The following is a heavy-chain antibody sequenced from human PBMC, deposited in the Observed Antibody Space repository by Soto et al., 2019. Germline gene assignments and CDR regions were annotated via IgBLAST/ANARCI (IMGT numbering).Heavy chain of an antibody. V-gene: IGHV1-18*01. D-gene: IGHD1-26*01. CDR1: GYTFMSYR. CDR2: ISPYNADT. J-gene: IGHJ4*02. Sequence: QVQLVQSGAEVKKPGASVKVSCKASGYTFMSYRISWVRQAPGQGLEWMGWISPYNADTTYPQKLQGRVTMTTDTSASTVYMELRSLTSDDTAMYYCARDFTYSGSFHFDYWGQGTLVTVSS. CDR3: ARDFTYSGSFHFDY.